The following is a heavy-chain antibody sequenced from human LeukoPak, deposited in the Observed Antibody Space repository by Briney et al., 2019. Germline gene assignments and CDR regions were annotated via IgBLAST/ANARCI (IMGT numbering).Heavy chain of an antibody. J-gene: IGHJ6*02. CDR1: GYTFTGYY. CDR3: ARVPGKYYYGSGSKYYYYYGMDV. Sequence: VASVKVSCKASGYTFTGYYMHWVRQAPGQGLEWMGWINPNSGGTNYAQKFQGRVTMTRDTSISTAYMELSRLRSDDTAVYYCARVPGKYYYGSGSKYYYYYGMDVWGQGTTVTVSS. D-gene: IGHD3-10*01. V-gene: IGHV1-2*02. CDR2: INPNSGGT.